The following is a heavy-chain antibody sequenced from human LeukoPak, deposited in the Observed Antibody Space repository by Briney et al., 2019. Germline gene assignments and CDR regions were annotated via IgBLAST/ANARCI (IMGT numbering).Heavy chain of an antibody. V-gene: IGHV1-2*02. CDR2: INPNSGGT. Sequence: ASVKVSCKASGYTFTCYYMHWVRQAPGLGLEWMGWINPNSGGTNYAQKFQGRVTMTRDTSISTAYMELSRLRSDDTAVYYCAREDYGDYSVYFQHWGQGTLVTVSS. D-gene: IGHD4-17*01. CDR3: AREDYGDYSVYFQH. CDR1: GYTFTCYY. J-gene: IGHJ1*01.